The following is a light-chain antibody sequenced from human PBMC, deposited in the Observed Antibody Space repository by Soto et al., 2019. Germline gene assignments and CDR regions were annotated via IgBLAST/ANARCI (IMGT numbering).Light chain of an antibody. CDR2: DVT. CDR1: SSDIGDYDY. V-gene: IGLV2-11*01. Sequence: QSALTQPRSVSGSPGQSVTISCSGSSSDIGDYDYVSWYQQHPGKATTLLIYDVTKRPSGVPDRFSGSKSGDTASLTISGLQAGDEGNYYCCSYVGRNTLYGFGTGTKVTVL. J-gene: IGLJ1*01. CDR3: CSYVGRNTLYG.